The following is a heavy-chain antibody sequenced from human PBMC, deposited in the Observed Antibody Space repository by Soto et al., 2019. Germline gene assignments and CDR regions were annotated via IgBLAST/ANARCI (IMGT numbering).Heavy chain of an antibody. CDR1: GGSISSGGYY. V-gene: IGHV4-31*03. CDR2: IYYSGST. D-gene: IGHD3-9*01. J-gene: IGHJ4*02. Sequence: SETLSLTCTVSGGSISSGGYYWSWIRQHPGKGLEWIGYIYYSGSTYYNPSLKSRVTISVDTSKNQFSLKLSSVTAADTAVYYCARSTGGIDWPYYFDYWGQGTLVTVSS. CDR3: ARSTGGIDWPYYFDY.